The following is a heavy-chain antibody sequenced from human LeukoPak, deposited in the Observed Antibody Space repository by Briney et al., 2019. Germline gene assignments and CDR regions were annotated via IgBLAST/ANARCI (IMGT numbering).Heavy chain of an antibody. V-gene: IGHV3-23*01. Sequence: PGGSLRLSCAASGFTFSSYAMSWVRQAPGKGLEWVSAISGSGGSTYYADSVKGRFTISRDNSKNTLYLQMNSLRAEDTAVYYCAKDRWLDQLESGYYFDYWGQGTLVTVSS. J-gene: IGHJ4*02. CDR2: ISGSGGST. D-gene: IGHD3-22*01. CDR1: GFTFSSYA. CDR3: AKDRWLDQLESGYYFDY.